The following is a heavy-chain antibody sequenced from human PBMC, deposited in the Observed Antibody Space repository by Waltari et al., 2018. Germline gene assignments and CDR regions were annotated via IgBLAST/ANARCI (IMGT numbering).Heavy chain of an antibody. V-gene: IGHV3-72*01. CDR1: GFYFSDHY. D-gene: IGHD3-22*01. J-gene: IGHJ4*02. CDR2: SRNKDESYTT. CDR3: VREGYYDNSGLDY. Sequence: EVQLVESGGGLVQPGGSLRPSCAASGFYFSDHYMAWVRQAPGKGLEWVGRSRNKDESYTTQYAASVKGRFTISRDDLKNSLYLQMNSLKTEDTAVYYCVREGYYDNSGLDYWGQGTLVTVSS.